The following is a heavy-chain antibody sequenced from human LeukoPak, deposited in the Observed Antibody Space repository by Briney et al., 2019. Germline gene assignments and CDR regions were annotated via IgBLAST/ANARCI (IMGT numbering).Heavy chain of an antibody. Sequence: GGSLRLSCAASGFTFSSYAMSWVRQSPGKGLEWVSAISGSGGRGGGTFYADSVKGRFTISRDNSKNTLYLQMNSLRAEDTAVYYCAKDSGAAGSGWYGGHFDYWGQGSLLTVSS. V-gene: IGHV3-23*01. CDR1: GFTFSSYA. CDR2: ISGSGGRGGGT. J-gene: IGHJ4*02. CDR3: AKDSGAAGSGWYGGHFDY. D-gene: IGHD6-19*01.